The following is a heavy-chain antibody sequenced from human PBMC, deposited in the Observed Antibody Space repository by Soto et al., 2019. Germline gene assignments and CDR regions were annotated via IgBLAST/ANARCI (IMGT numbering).Heavy chain of an antibody. D-gene: IGHD6-13*01. CDR2: ISAYNGNT. J-gene: IGHJ6*02. Sequence: GASVKVSCKASGYTFTSYGISWVRQAPGQGLEWMGWISAYNGNTNYAQKLQGRVTVTTDTSTSTAYMELRSLRSDDTAVYYCARDLGIAAAGTPPYYYYGVDVWGQGTTVTVSS. V-gene: IGHV1-18*01. CDR1: GYTFTSYG. CDR3: ARDLGIAAAGTPPYYYYGVDV.